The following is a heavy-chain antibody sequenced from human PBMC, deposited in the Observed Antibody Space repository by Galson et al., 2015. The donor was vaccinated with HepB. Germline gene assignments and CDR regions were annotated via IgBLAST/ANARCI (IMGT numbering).Heavy chain of an antibody. CDR1: GGTFSSYT. V-gene: IGHV1-69*02. CDR3: ASLEERQTTVTTKGYYYYGMDV. Sequence: SVKVSCKASGGTFSSYTISWVRQAPGQGLEWMGRIIPILGIANYAQKFQGRVTITADKSTSTAYMELSSLRSEDTAVYYCASLEERQTTVTTKGYYYYGMDVWGQGTTVTVSS. D-gene: IGHD4-17*01. J-gene: IGHJ6*02. CDR2: IIPILGIA.